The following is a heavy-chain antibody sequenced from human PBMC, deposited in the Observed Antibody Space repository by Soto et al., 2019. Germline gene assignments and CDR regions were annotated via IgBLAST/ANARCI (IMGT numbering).Heavy chain of an antibody. CDR3: ARLEELATISYYFDF. V-gene: IGHV4-39*01. D-gene: IGHD1-1*01. CDR2: IYFRGNT. Sequence: ASETLSLTCSVSGDSINSDKYYWGWIRQPPGKGLEWIGSIYFRGNTYYNPSLQTRVTISLDKSKSQFSLKLNSVTAADSAVYFFARLEELATISYYFDFWGQGALVTVSS. CDR1: GDSINSDKYY. J-gene: IGHJ4*02.